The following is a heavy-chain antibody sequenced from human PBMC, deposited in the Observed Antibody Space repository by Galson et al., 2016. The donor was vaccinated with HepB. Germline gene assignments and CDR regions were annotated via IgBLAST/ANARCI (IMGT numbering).Heavy chain of an antibody. Sequence: SLRLSCAASGFTSSSYAMHWVRQAPGKGLEWVAVISFDGSNNFYADSVKGRFTISRDNSKNTLYLQMTSLRAEDTAVYYCARDDDYVWGTYRYTRTVPQYYFDYWGQGTLVTVSS. CDR3: ARDDDYVWGTYRYTRTVPQYYFDY. CDR1: GFTSSSYA. D-gene: IGHD3-16*02. CDR2: ISFDGSNN. J-gene: IGHJ4*02. V-gene: IGHV3-30-3*01.